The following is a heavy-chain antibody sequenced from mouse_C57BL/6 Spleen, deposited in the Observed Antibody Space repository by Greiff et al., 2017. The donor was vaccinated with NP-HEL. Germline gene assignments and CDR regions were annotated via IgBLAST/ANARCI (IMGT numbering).Heavy chain of an antibody. CDR3: ACLATSFAY. CDR1: GYTFTDYY. J-gene: IGHJ3*01. CDR2: IYPGSGNT. D-gene: IGHD1-2*01. Sequence: VQLQQSGAELVRPGASVKLSCKASGYTFTDYYINWVKQRPGQGLEWIARIYPGSGNTYYNEKFKGKATLTAEKSSSTAYMQLSSPTSEASAVYFSACLATSFAYWGQGTLVTVSA. V-gene: IGHV1-76*01.